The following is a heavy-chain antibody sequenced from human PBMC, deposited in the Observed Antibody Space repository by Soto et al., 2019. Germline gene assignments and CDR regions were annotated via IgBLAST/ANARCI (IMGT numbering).Heavy chain of an antibody. D-gene: IGHD1-26*01. CDR2: IIPIFGTA. CDR1: GGTFSSYA. V-gene: IGHV1-69*12. Sequence: QVQLVQSGAEVKKPGSSVKVSCKASGGTFSSYAISWVRQAPGHGLEWMGGIIPIFGTANYAQKFQGRVTSAADESTSAAYLELSSLRSEDTAVYYCASLYSGILGDAFDIWGQGTMVTVSS. CDR3: ASLYSGILGDAFDI. J-gene: IGHJ3*02.